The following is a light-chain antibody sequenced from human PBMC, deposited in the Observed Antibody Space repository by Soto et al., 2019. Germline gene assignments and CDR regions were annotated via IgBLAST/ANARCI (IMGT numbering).Light chain of an antibody. J-gene: IGLJ3*02. CDR2: RNN. CDR1: SSKIGNNY. CDR3: ATWDDSLSGGV. Sequence: QAVVTQPPSASGTPGQRVTISCSGSSSKIGNNYVDWYQQLPGMAPKVLIYRNNQRPSGVPDRFSGSKSGTSASLAISGLRSEDEADYFCATWDDSLSGGVFGGGTKLTVL. V-gene: IGLV1-47*01.